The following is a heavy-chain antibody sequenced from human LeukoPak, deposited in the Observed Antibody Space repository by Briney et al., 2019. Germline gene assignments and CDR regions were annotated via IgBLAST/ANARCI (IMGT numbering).Heavy chain of an antibody. Sequence: SETLSLTCSVSGGSISSSSYYWGWIRQPPGKGLEWIGNIYYSGPTYYSPSLKSRVTISVDTSKNQFSLKLSSVTAADTAVYYCAGLGFDAFDIWGQGTMVTVSS. CDR1: GGSISSSSYY. CDR3: AGLGFDAFDI. CDR2: IYYSGPT. D-gene: IGHD2-15*01. J-gene: IGHJ3*02. V-gene: IGHV4-39*01.